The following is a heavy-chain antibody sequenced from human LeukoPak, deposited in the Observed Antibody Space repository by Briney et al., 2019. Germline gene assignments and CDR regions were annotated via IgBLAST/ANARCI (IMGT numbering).Heavy chain of an antibody. CDR1: GGSISSYY. J-gene: IGHJ4*02. CDR3: ARGPQYSSSWYYFDY. Sequence: SETLSLTCTVSGGSISSYYWSWIRQPPGKGLEWIGYIYYSGSTNYNPSLKSRVTISVDTSKNQFSLKLSSVTAADTAVYYCARGPQYSSSWYYFDYWGQGTLVTVSS. CDR2: IYYSGST. D-gene: IGHD6-13*01. V-gene: IGHV4-59*01.